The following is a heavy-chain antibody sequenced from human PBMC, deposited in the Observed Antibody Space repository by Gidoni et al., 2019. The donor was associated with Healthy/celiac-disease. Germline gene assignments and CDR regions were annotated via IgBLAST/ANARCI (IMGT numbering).Heavy chain of an antibody. CDR1: GFTFSSYG. CDR2: IWYDGSNK. V-gene: IGHV3-33*01. J-gene: IGHJ3*02. Sequence: QVQLVETGGGVVQPGRSLRLSCAASGFTFSSYGMHWVRQAPGKGLEWVALIWYDGSNKKYADSVKGRFTISRDKSKNTLYLQMNSLRAEDTAVYYCARDLGSFDAFDIWGQGTIVTVSS. CDR3: ARDLGSFDAFDI. D-gene: IGHD2-15*01.